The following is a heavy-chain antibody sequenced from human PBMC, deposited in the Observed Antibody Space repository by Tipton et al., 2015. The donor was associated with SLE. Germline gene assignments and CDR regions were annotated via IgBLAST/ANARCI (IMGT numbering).Heavy chain of an antibody. Sequence: SLRLSCAASGFTFSNYGMHWVRQAPGKGLEWVAFIQSDGSDRYYADSVRGRFTISRDNANTSLYLQMSSLRVEDTAVYYCARFLSGLLTGYLDYWGQGSLVTVSS. CDR1: GFTFSNYG. J-gene: IGHJ4*02. D-gene: IGHD3-9*01. V-gene: IGHV3-30*12. CDR2: IQSDGSDR. CDR3: ARFLSGLLTGYLDY.